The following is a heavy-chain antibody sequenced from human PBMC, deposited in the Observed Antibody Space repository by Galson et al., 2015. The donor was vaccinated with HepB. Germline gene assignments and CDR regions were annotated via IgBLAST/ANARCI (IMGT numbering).Heavy chain of an antibody. J-gene: IGHJ3*02. D-gene: IGHD5-24*01. CDR2: FDPEDGET. Sequence: SVKVSCKVSGYTLTELSMHWVRQAPGKGLEWMGGFDPEDGETIYAQKFQGRVTMTEDTSTDTAYMELSSLRSEDTAVYYCATRWLQPKGAFDIWGQGTMVTVSS. CDR1: GYTLTELS. CDR3: ATRWLQPKGAFDI. V-gene: IGHV1-24*01.